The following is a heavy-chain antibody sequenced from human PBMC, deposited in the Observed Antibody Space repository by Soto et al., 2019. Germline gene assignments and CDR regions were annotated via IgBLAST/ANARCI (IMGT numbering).Heavy chain of an antibody. CDR2: TNSDGTDS. J-gene: IGHJ4*02. V-gene: IGHV3-43D*04. CDR3: TRGPRSTSTGTGAF. Sequence: GGSLRLSCAAAGFDFEDYAMHWVRQVPGKGLEWVSLTNSDGTDSYYMDPVKGRFTISRDNAKNTLYLQMNDLRAEDTAVYYCTRGPRSTSTGTGAFWGQGTLVTVSS. D-gene: IGHD1-1*01. CDR1: GFDFEDYA.